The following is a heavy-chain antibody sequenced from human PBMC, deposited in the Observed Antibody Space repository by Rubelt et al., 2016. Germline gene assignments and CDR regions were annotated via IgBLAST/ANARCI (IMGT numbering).Heavy chain of an antibody. J-gene: IGHJ6*02. Sequence: QLQLQESGPGLVKPSETLSLTCTVSGGSISSSSYYWGWIRQPPGKGLEWIGSIYYSGSTYYNPSLKSRVNISVDTSKNQFSLKLSPVTAADTAVYYWARREGDSAWGGNYYNMDIWGQGTTVTVSS. CDR2: IYYSGST. V-gene: IGHV4-39*07. CDR1: GGSISSSSYY. CDR3: ARREGDSAWGGNYYNMDI. D-gene: IGHD2-21*01.